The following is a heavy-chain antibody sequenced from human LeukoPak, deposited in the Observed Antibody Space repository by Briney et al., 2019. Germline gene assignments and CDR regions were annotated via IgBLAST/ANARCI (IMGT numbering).Heavy chain of an antibody. Sequence: GASVKVSCKASGGTFSSYAISWVRQAPGQGLEWMGGIIPIFGTANYAQKFQGRVTITTDESTSTAYMELSSLRSEDTAAYYCARAHHTFLGYCSSTSCYRYYYYMDVWGKGTTVTVSS. D-gene: IGHD2-2*01. V-gene: IGHV1-69*05. CDR1: GGTFSSYA. CDR2: IIPIFGTA. J-gene: IGHJ6*03. CDR3: ARAHHTFLGYCSSTSCYRYYYYMDV.